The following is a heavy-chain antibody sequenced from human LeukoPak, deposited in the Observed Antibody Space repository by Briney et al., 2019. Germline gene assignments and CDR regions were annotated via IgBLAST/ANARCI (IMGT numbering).Heavy chain of an antibody. CDR2: INPSGGST. D-gene: IGHD3-22*01. CDR1: GYTFTSYY. CDR3: ARAAYYYDSSGYYYFDY. J-gene: IGHJ4*02. Sequence: ASVKVSCKASGYTFTSYYMHWVRQAPGQGLEWMGIINPSGGSTSYAQKFQGRATMTRDTSTSTVYMELSSLRSEDTAVYYCARAAYYYDSSGYYYFDYWGQGTLVTVSS. V-gene: IGHV1-46*01.